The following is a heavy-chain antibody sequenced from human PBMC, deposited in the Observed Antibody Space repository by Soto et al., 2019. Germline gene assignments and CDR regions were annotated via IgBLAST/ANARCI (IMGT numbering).Heavy chain of an antibody. J-gene: IGHJ6*02. CDR3: ACRPFYYYGVEV. CDR2: VYHTGNA. D-gene: IGHD2-15*01. V-gene: IGHV4-30-2*01. Sequence: SETLSLTCTVSGGSITTAGYFWSWIRQPPGKALAWIGYVYHTGNAYPKPALKSRVTISLDRSKNQFSLKMTSVTATDTALYYCACRPFYYYGVEVWGPGTTVTVSS. CDR1: GGSITTAGYF.